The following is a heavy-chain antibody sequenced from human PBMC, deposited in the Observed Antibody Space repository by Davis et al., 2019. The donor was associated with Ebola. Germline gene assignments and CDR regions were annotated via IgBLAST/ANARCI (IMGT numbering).Heavy chain of an antibody. CDR1: GGTFSSYT. Sequence: AASVKVSCKASGGTFSSYTVSWVRQGPGQGLEWVGSILPMLGISDYAQKFQGRVTITADTSTSTAYMELSSLRSEDTAVYYCARDIAAAGTTDYWGQGSLVTVSS. CDR2: ILPMLGIS. CDR3: ARDIAAAGTTDY. V-gene: IGHV1-69*04. J-gene: IGHJ4*02. D-gene: IGHD6-13*01.